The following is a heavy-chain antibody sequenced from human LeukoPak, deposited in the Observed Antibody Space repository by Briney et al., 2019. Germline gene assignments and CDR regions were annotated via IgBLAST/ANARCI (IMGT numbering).Heavy chain of an antibody. CDR3: ARVGYCPNGVCYYFEY. CDR1: GYTFRQYS. J-gene: IGHJ4*02. CDR2: VSPSHTTR. Sequence: ASVKVSCKASGYTFRQYSISWVRQAPGKGLEWMGWVSPSHTTRVYAQQFQGRVTMTADTNTNTVSMELSSLRSEDTAVYYCARVGYCPNGVCYYFEYWGQGTLVTVFS. V-gene: IGHV1-18*01. D-gene: IGHD2-8*01.